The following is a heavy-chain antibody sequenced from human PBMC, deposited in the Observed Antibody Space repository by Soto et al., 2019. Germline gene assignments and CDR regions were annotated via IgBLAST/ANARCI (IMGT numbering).Heavy chain of an antibody. V-gene: IGHV4-34*01. CDR2: INHSGST. D-gene: IGHD3-10*01. CDR1: GGSFSGFY. J-gene: IGHJ4*02. CDR3: ARLRSRIWFGELSHPFDY. Sequence: PSETLSLTCAVYGGSFSGFYWSWIRQPPGKGLEWIGEINHSGSTNYSPSLRSRVTISVDTSKNQFSLKLSSVTAADTAVYYCARLRSRIWFGELSHPFDYWGQGTLVTVSS.